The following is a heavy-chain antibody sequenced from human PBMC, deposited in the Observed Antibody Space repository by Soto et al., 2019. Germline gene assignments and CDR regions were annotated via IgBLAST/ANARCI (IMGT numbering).Heavy chain of an antibody. CDR1: GGSISSGDYY. CDR2: IYYSGST. CDR3: ARDGYNYGNWFDP. Sequence: SETLSLTCTVSGGSISSGDYYWSWIRQPPGKGLEWIGYIYYSGSTYYNPSLKSRVTISVDTSKNQFSLKLSSVTAVDTAVYYCARDGYNYGNWFDPWGQGTLVTVSS. J-gene: IGHJ5*02. D-gene: IGHD5-12*01. V-gene: IGHV4-30-4*01.